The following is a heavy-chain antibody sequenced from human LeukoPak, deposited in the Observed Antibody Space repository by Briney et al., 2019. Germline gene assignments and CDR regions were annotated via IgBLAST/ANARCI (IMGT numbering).Heavy chain of an antibody. V-gene: IGHV3-30*18. CDR3: AKTPYYYDSSGYFDY. Sequence: GGSLRLSCAASGFTFSSYGMHWVRQAPGEGLEWVAVISYDGSNKYYADSVKGRFTISRDNSKNTLYLQMNSLRAEDTAVYYCAKTPYYYDSSGYFDYWGQGTLVTVSS. D-gene: IGHD3-22*01. J-gene: IGHJ4*02. CDR1: GFTFSSYG. CDR2: ISYDGSNK.